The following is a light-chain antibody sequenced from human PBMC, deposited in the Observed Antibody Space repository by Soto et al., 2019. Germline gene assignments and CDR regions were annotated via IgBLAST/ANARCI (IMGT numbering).Light chain of an antibody. CDR1: QSVSSNF. Sequence: VFAHSPWILSLYPGEGATLSCRASQSVSSNFLAWYQQKPGQAPRLLIYGVSSRASGIPDRFFGSGSGTDFTLTINRLEPEDFAVYYCQQYANITIKFCQGTRLEVK. CDR2: GVS. CDR3: QQYANITIK. J-gene: IGKJ5*01. V-gene: IGKV3-20*01.